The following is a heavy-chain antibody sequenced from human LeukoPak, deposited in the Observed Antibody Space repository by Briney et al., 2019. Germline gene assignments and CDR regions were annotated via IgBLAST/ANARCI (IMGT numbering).Heavy chain of an antibody. CDR3: ARDRGTWNDDGFDY. J-gene: IGHJ4*02. CDR1: SGSIISNNDY. CDR2: IYISGST. D-gene: IGHD1-1*01. Sequence: SETLSLTCSVSSGSIISNNDYWSWIRQPAGKGLEWIGRIYISGSTNYNPSLKSRVTMSVDTSKNQFSLKLSSVTAADTAVYYCARDRGTWNDDGFDYWGQGTLVTVSS. V-gene: IGHV4-61*02.